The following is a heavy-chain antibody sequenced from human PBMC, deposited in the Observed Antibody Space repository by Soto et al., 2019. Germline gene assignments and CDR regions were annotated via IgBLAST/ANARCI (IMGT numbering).Heavy chain of an antibody. J-gene: IGHJ4*02. CDR1: GGSISNYY. Sequence: SETLSLTCSLSGGSISNYYWTWIRQSPEKGLEFIGYIYFTGSANYNPSLKSRVTISVDTSKNQFSLNMTSVTAADTAVYYCGRDVRRYYSDQFDSWGQGILVTVSS. CDR3: GRDVRRYYSDQFDS. CDR2: IYFTGSA. V-gene: IGHV4-59*01. D-gene: IGHD4-17*01.